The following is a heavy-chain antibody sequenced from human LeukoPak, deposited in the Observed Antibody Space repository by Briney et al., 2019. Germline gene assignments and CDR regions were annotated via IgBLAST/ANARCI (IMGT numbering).Heavy chain of an antibody. D-gene: IGHD3-16*01. CDR1: GFTVSSNY. CDR3: AREDGGPYGDFDY. V-gene: IGHV3-48*01. CDR2: ISSSSSTI. J-gene: IGHJ4*02. Sequence: HTGGSLRLSCAASGFTVSSNYMSWVRQAPGKGLEWVSYISSSSSTIYYADSVKGRFTISRDNAKNSLYLQMNSLRAEDTAVYYCAREDGGPYGDFDYWGQGTLVTVSS.